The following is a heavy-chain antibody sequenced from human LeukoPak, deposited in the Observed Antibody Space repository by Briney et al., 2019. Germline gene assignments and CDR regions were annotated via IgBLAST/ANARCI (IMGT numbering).Heavy chain of an antibody. Sequence: WGSLRLSCAASGFTFSSYWMTWVRQAPGQGLEWVANIRQDGSEKHYVDSVKGRFTISRDNSKNSLYLQMNSLRAEDTAVYYCVRAMDVWGQGTTVTVSS. CDR3: VRAMDV. J-gene: IGHJ6*02. CDR2: IRQDGSEK. V-gene: IGHV3-7*03. CDR1: GFTFSSYW.